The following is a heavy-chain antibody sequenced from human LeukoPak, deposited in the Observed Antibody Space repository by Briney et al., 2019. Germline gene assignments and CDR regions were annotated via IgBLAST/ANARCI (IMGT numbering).Heavy chain of an antibody. CDR3: ALVIERMYYFDY. Sequence: ASVKVSRKASGYTFTGYYMHWVRQAPGQGLEWMGWINPNSGGTNYAQKFQGRVTMTRDTSISTAYMELSRLRSDDTAVYYCALVIERMYYFDYWGQGTLVTVSS. CDR2: INPNSGGT. V-gene: IGHV1-2*02. CDR1: GYTFTGYY. D-gene: IGHD2-21*01. J-gene: IGHJ4*02.